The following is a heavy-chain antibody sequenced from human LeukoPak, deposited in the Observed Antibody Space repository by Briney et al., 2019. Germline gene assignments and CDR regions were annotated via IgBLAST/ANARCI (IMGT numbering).Heavy chain of an antibody. V-gene: IGHV4-34*01. D-gene: IGHD5-24*01. CDR1: GGSFSGYY. Sequence: SETLSLTCAVYGGSFSGYYWSWIRQPPGKGLEWIGEINHSGSTNYNPSLKSRVTISVDTSKNQFSLKLSSVTAADTSVYYCARGRWLQATNDSSGQGDLVTASP. J-gene: IGHJ4*02. CDR2: INHSGST. CDR3: ARGRWLQATNDS.